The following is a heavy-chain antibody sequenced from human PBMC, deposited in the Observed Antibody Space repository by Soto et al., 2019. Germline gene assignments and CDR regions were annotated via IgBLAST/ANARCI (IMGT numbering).Heavy chain of an antibody. J-gene: IGHJ6*03. D-gene: IGHD4-17*01. CDR1: SGSISSSNW. CDR3: ASSDYGDPTYMDV. Sequence: PSETLSLTCAVSSGSISSSNWWSWVRQPPGKGLEWIGEIYHSGSTNYNPSLKSRVTISVDKSKNQFSLKLSSVTAADTAVYYCASSDYGDPTYMDVWGKGTTVTVSS. V-gene: IGHV4-4*02. CDR2: IYHSGST.